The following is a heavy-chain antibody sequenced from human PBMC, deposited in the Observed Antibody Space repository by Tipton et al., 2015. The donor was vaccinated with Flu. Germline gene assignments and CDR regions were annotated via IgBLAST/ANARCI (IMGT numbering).Heavy chain of an antibody. CDR1: GYTFTSYG. V-gene: IGHV1-18*01. CDR2: ISAYNGNT. D-gene: IGHD3-10*01. J-gene: IGHJ5*02. CDR3: ARDLPALWFWDPFDP. Sequence: QLVQSGAEVKKPGASVKVSCKASGYTFTSYGISWVRYAPGQGLGWMGWISAYNGNTNYAQKLQGRVTMTTDTSTSTAYMELRSLRSDDTAVYYCARDLPALWFWDPFDPWGQGTLVTVSS.